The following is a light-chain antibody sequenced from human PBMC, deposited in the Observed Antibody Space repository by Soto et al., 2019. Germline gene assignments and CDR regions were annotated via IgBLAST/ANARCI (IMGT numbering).Light chain of an antibody. CDR1: QSVSSSY. CDR3: QQYGSSPLLT. CDR2: GAS. V-gene: IGKV3-20*01. J-gene: IGKJ4*01. Sequence: ELVLTQSPGTLSLSPGARATLSCRASQSVSSSYLAWYQQKPGQAPRLLIYGASSRATGIPDRFSGSGSGTDFTLTISRLEPEDFAVYYCQQYGSSPLLTFGGGTKGEIK.